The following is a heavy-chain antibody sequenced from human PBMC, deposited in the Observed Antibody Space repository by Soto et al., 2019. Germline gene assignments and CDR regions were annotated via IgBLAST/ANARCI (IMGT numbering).Heavy chain of an antibody. CDR2: MNPNSGNT. D-gene: IGHD3-10*01. CDR1: GYTFTSYD. J-gene: IGHJ6*03. V-gene: IGHV1-8*01. Sequence: ASVKVSCKASGYTFTSYDINWVRQATGQGLEWMGWMNPNSGNTGYAQKFQGRVTMTRNTSISTAYMELSSLRSEDTAVYYCARGDYYGSGSYTPNTYYYYMDVWGKGTTVTVSS. CDR3: ARGDYYGSGSYTPNTYYYYMDV.